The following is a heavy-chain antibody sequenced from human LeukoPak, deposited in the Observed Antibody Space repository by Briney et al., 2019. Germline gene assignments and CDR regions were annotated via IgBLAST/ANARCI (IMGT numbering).Heavy chain of an antibody. V-gene: IGHV5-51*01. J-gene: IGHJ3*02. D-gene: IGHD6-19*01. CDR2: IYPGDSDT. CDR3: ARQGLLAVAGRVLHAFDI. Sequence: RGESLKISCKGSGYSFTSYWIGWVRQMPGKGLEWMGIIYPGDSDTRYSPSFQGQVTISADKSISTAYLQWSSLKASDTAMYYCARQGLLAVAGRVLHAFDIWGQGTMVTVSS. CDR1: GYSFTSYW.